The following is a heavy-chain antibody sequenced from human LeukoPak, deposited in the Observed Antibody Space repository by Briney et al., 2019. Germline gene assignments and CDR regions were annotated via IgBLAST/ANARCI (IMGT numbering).Heavy chain of an antibody. CDR2: IYSGGST. Sequence: GSLRLSCAASGFTVSSNYMSWVRQAPGKGLEWVSVIYSGGSTYYADSVKGRFTISRHNSKNTLYLQMNSLRAEDTAVYYCARAKNWGALTAFDYWGQGTLVTVSS. CDR1: GFTVSSNY. CDR3: ARAKNWGALTAFDY. J-gene: IGHJ4*02. D-gene: IGHD7-27*01. V-gene: IGHV3-53*04.